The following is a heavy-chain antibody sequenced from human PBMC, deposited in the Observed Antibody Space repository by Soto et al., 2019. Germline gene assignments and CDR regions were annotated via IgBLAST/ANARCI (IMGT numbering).Heavy chain of an antibody. J-gene: IGHJ4*01. CDR2: IYYSGST. CDR1: GGSISSGGYY. CDR3: ATARIEQQLEVGGIDY. D-gene: IGHD6-13*01. V-gene: IGHV4-31*03. Sequence: PSETLSLTCTVSGGSISSGGYYWTWIRQHPGKGLEWIGYIYYSGSTYYNPSLKSRVTISVDTSKNQFSLKLSSVTAADTAAYYCATARIEQQLEVGGIDYWGQGTLVTVSS.